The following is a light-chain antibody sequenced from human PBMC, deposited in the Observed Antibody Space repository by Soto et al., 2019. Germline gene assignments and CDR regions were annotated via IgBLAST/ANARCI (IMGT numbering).Light chain of an antibody. Sequence: EIVMTQSPATLSVSPGERATLSCRASQSVSSNLAWYQQKPGQAPRLLIYGASTRATGIPARFSGSWSGTEFTLTISSLQSEDVAVYYCQQYNNWPPYTFGQGTTLEIK. CDR3: QQYNNWPPYT. CDR1: QSVSSN. J-gene: IGKJ2*01. CDR2: GAS. V-gene: IGKV3-15*01.